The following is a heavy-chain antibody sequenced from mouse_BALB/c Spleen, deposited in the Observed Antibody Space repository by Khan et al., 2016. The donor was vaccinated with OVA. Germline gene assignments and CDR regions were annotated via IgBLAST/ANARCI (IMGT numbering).Heavy chain of an antibody. Sequence: EVELVESGGGLVQPGGSRKLSCAASGFTFSSFGMHWVRQAPEKGLEWVAYISSGSSTIYYADTMKGRFTISRDNPKNTLFMQMTSRRAEDTALYYCATYGWWDWGAGTTVTVSS. D-gene: IGHD1-1*01. CDR1: GFTFSSFG. CDR2: ISSGSSTI. J-gene: IGHJ1*01. V-gene: IGHV5-17*02. CDR3: ATYGWWD.